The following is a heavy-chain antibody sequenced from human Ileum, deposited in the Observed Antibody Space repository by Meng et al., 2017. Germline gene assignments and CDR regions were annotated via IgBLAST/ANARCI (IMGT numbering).Heavy chain of an antibody. Sequence: VQLQESGTGLVERWGALGLTCTVSGGSSSSSFYWSRVRQSPGKGLEWIGQIYLAGSPNYNPSLESRVTISVDKSKNQFSLRLTSVTAADTAIFYCVRHGGKYFDSWGQGTLVTVSS. CDR1: GGSSSSSFY. V-gene: IGHV4-4*02. D-gene: IGHD2-15*01. CDR3: VRHGGKYFDS. J-gene: IGHJ4*02. CDR2: IYLAGSP.